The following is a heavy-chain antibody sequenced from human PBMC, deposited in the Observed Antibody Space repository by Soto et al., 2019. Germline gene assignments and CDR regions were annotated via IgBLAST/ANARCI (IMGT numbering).Heavy chain of an antibody. D-gene: IGHD2-21*02. CDR2: INPNSGGT. CDR1: GYTFTKYY. V-gene: IGHV1-2*02. J-gene: IGHJ4*02. Sequence: ASVKVSCKASGYTFTKYYVHWVRQAPGQGLEWMGWINPNSGGTNYAQKFQGRVTMTRDTSITTAYMELSSLRYDDTAVYYCATPIGLYCGGDCSRDYWGQGTLVTVSS. CDR3: ATPIGLYCGGDCSRDY.